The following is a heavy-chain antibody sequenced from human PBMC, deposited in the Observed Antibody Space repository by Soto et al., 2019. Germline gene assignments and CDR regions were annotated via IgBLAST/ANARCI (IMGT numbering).Heavy chain of an antibody. CDR2: IVVGSGST. Sequence: QMQLVQSGPEVKKPGTSVKVSCKASGFTFTSSAVQWVRQARGQRLEWIGWIVVGSGSTDYAQKFQERVTLTRDMSTSTAYMELSSLRSEETAVYCCAADKGYSYGYGSYWGQGTLVTVSS. CDR1: GFTFTSSA. CDR3: AADKGYSYGYGSY. J-gene: IGHJ4*02. D-gene: IGHD5-18*01. V-gene: IGHV1-58*01.